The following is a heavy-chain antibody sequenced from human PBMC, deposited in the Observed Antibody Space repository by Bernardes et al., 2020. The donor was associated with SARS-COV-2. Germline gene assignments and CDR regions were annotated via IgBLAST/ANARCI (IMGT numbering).Heavy chain of an antibody. J-gene: IGHJ4*02. CDR3: TRGLELELITWFDY. CDR2: ISNDGSIK. CDR1: GFTFSSSA. D-gene: IGHD1-7*01. V-gene: IGHV3-30-3*01. Sequence: GGSLRLSCTASGFTFSSSAMHWVRQAPGKGPEWVAVISNDGSIKYYTDSVKGRFTISRDNSKNTLYLLMNSLRTDDTAVYYCTRGLELELITWFDYWGQG.